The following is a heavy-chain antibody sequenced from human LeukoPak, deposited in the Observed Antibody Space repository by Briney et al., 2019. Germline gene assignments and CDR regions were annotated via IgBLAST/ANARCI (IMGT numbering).Heavy chain of an antibody. CDR3: ARSYVLNILYY. CDR1: GFVFTTFG. V-gene: IGHV3-30*02. CDR2: SPKDDYDH. Sequence: QPGGSLTLSCTPSGFVFTTFGMHWVRQAPGRGLEAVAFSPKDDYDHKYADSVKGRFTISRDKSKNILLLEMNSLTPDDTAIYCCARSYVLNILYYWGQGTLVSVSS. D-gene: IGHD3-3*02. J-gene: IGHJ4*02.